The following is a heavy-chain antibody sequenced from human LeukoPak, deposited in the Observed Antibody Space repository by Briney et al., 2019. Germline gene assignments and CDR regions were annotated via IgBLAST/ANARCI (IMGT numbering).Heavy chain of an antibody. CDR3: ARKDAQEGTNAFDG. CDR2: IYYSGST. Sequence: SETLSLTCTVSGGSISSYYWSWVRQPPGKGLEWIGYIYYSGSTIYNPSLKRRVTIPVQTSKNQLSLQQTSMTAADTTVYYYARKDAQEGTNAFDGWGQGTMVTASS. D-gene: IGHD2-15*01. V-gene: IGHV4-59*01. J-gene: IGHJ3*01. CDR1: GGSISSYY.